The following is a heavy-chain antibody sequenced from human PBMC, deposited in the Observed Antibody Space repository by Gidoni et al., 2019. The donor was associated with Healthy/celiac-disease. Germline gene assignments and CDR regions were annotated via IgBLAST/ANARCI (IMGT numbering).Heavy chain of an antibody. D-gene: IGHD1-26*01. J-gene: IGHJ4*02. CDR2: ISDDGSNK. CDR3: ATLPPPLVGATEGRFDY. Sequence: QVQLVESGGGVVQPGRSLRLSCAASGFTFSSYAMHWVRQAPGKGLEWVAVISDDGSNKYYADSVKGRFTISRDNSKNTLYLQMNSLRAEDTAVYYCATLPPPLVGATEGRFDYWGQGTLVTVSS. CDR1: GFTFSSYA. V-gene: IGHV3-30-3*01.